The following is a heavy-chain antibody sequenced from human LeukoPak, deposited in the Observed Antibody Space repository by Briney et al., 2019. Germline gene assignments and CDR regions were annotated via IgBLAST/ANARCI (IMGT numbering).Heavy chain of an antibody. D-gene: IGHD2-15*01. CDR2: IYPGDSDT. CDR1: GYSFTSYW. Sequence: GESLKISCKGSGYSFTSYWIGWVRQMPGKGLEWVGIIYPGDSDTRYSPSFQGQVTISADKSISTAYLQWSSLKASDTAMYYCARLGGYCSGGSCYEGNWFDPWGQGTLVTVSS. CDR3: ARLGGYCSGGSCYEGNWFDP. J-gene: IGHJ5*02. V-gene: IGHV5-51*01.